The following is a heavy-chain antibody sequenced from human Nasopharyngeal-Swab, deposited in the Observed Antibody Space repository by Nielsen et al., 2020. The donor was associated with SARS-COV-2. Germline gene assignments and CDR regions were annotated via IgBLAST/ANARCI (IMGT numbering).Heavy chain of an antibody. CDR2: IRSEAYGGAA. D-gene: IGHD1-26*01. CDR3: LRGGALWERELLGGIDY. CDR1: GFSFGDYH. J-gene: IGHJ4*02. V-gene: IGHV3-49*04. Sequence: GESLKISCRGTGFSFGDYHLTWVRQAPGKGLQWIGFIRSEAYGGAAYYGASVKGRFTISRDDSKNITHLQMDSLKTEDTGVYYCLRGGALWERELLGGIDYWGLGALVTVSS.